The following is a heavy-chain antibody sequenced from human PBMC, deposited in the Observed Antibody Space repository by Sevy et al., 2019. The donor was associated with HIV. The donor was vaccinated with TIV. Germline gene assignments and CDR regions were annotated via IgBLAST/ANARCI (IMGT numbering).Heavy chain of an antibody. CDR3: AKGFGNAGDHECDQNNLPSILDY. CDR2: ISYDGGNK. V-gene: IGHV3-30*18. CDR1: GFIFSDYA. J-gene: IGHJ4*02. D-gene: IGHD3-16*01. Sequence: GGSLRLSCAASGFIFSDYAMHWVRQAPGKGLEWVAVISYDGGNKYYAASVKGRFTISRDNSKNTVYLQMNSLRDEDTAGYYAAKGFGNAGDHECDQNNLPSILDYWGQGTLVTVSS.